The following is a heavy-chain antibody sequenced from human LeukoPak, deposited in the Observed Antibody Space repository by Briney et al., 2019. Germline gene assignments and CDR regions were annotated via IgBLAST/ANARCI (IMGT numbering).Heavy chain of an antibody. CDR3: ARTSMYYYGSGSHNWFDP. V-gene: IGHV4-59*12. J-gene: IGHJ5*02. Sequence: SETLSLTCTVSGGSISSYYWSWIRQPPGRGLEWIGYVYYSGSTNYNPSLKSRVTISVDTSKNQFSLKLSSVTAADTAVYYCARTSMYYYGSGSHNWFDPWGQGTLVTVSS. D-gene: IGHD3-10*01. CDR2: VYYSGST. CDR1: GGSISSYY.